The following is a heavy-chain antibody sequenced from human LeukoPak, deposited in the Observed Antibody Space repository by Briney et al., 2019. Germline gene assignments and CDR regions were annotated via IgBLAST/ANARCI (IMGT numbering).Heavy chain of an antibody. V-gene: IGHV4-59*01. CDR1: GGSINSYY. Sequence: SETLSLTCTVSGGSINSYYWSWIRQPPGKGLEWIGYIHYSGSTNYDPSLKSRVTISVDTSKNQFSLKLSSVTAADTAVYHCARVRYGSGSYYNAMDVWGQGTTVTVSS. J-gene: IGHJ6*02. CDR2: IHYSGST. CDR3: ARVRYGSGSYYNAMDV. D-gene: IGHD3-10*01.